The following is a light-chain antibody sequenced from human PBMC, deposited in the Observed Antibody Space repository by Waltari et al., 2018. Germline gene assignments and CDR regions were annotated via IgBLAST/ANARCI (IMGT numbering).Light chain of an antibody. J-gene: IGKJ1*01. V-gene: IGKV1-39*01. CDR3: QQQYKAPWT. CDR1: QTIATS. Sequence: DIQMTQSPSSLSAFVGDRVTITCRPSQTIATSLNWYQQKPGEAPKLLIYAASTLQGGVPSRFNGSGSRTDFALTISSLQPEDFATYFCQQQYKAPWTFGRGTDVEVK. CDR2: AAS.